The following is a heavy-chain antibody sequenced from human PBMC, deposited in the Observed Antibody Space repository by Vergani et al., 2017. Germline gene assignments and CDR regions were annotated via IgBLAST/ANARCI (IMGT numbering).Heavy chain of an antibody. D-gene: IGHD6-6*01. CDR3: AKDGSSTLFDY. CDR2: ISGSGGST. J-gene: IGHJ4*02. V-gene: IGHV3-23*01. CDR1: GFTFSSYA. Sequence: EVQLLESGGGLVQPGGSLRLSCAASGFTFSSYAMSWVRQAPGKGLEWVSAISGSGGSTYDADSVKGRFTISRDNSKNTLYRQMNSLKAEDTSVYYCAKDGSSTLFDYWGQGTLVTVSS.